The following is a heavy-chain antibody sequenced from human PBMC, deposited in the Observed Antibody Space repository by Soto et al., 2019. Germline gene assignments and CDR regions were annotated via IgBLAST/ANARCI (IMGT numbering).Heavy chain of an antibody. J-gene: IGHJ4*02. CDR1: GFTFSSYG. V-gene: IGHV3-30*18. Sequence: PGGSLRLSCAASGFTFSSYGMHWVRQVPGKGLEWVAVISYDGSNKYYADSVKGRFTISRDNSKNTLYLQMNSLRAEDTAVYYCAKDFGSWQLVGGFDYWGQGTLVTVSS. CDR3: AKDFGSWQLVGGFDY. D-gene: IGHD6-13*01. CDR2: ISYDGSNK.